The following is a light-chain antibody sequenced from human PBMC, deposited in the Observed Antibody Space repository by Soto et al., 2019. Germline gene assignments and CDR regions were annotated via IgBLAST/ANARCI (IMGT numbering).Light chain of an antibody. J-gene: IGKJ5*01. V-gene: IGKV3-11*01. CDR2: DAS. CDR1: QSVSSY. CDR3: QQRSNWPPSTT. Sequence: EIVLTQSPATLSLSPGERATLSCRASQSVSSYLAWYQQKPGQAPRLLIYDASNRATGIPARFSGSGSGTDFTLTISSLEPEDSAVYYCQQRSNWPPSTTFGQGTRLEIK.